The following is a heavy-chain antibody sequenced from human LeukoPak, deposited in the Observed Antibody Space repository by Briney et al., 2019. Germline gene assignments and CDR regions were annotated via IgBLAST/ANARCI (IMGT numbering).Heavy chain of an antibody. CDR2: INPSSLCT. D-gene: IGHD3-3*01. CDR3: ARALRIETFGVRRDYYHAMNV. Sequence: ASVKVSCKASGYTFTGYYMHWVRQAPGQGLEWMGVINPSSLCTTYAQRFQGRVTMTTDTSTSTVYMDLSSLRSEDTAVYYCARALRIETFGVRRDYYHAMNVWGQGTTVTVSS. V-gene: IGHV1-46*01. J-gene: IGHJ6*02. CDR1: GYTFTGYY.